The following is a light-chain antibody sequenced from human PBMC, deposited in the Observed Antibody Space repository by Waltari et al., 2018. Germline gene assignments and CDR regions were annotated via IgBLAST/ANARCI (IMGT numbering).Light chain of an antibody. V-gene: IGLV3-21*04. CDR1: TIASKV. Sequence: SYVLTPPPPASAAPGTPASITYGVTTIASKVHDWYQQKPGQAPVLVIHYDSGRPSGIPERFSGSYSGNTATLTISRVEAGDDADYYCQVWDANNEYVFGTGTKVTVL. CDR3: QVWDANNEYV. J-gene: IGLJ1*01. CDR2: YDS.